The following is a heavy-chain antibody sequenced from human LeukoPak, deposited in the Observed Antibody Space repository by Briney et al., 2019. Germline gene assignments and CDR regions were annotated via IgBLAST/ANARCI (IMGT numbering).Heavy chain of an antibody. CDR1: GYSFTSHY. CDR2: INPSGSST. V-gene: IGHV1-46*01. J-gene: IGHJ5*02. Sequence: ASVKVSCKASGYSFTSHYMHWVRQAPGQGLEWLGLINPSGSSTLYAQKFQGRVTMTRDMSTTTDYMELSSLRSENTAVYYCARDNSVGDVAWWFDPWGQGTLVTVSS. D-gene: IGHD1-26*01. CDR3: ARDNSVGDVAWWFDP.